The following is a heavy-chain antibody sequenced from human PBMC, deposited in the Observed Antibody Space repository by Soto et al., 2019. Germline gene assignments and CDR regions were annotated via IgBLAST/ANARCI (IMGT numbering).Heavy chain of an antibody. J-gene: IGHJ6*02. Sequence: PGGSLRLSCAASGFSFSTYSMNWVRQAPGKGLEWISYLSFGNHRTLYANSARGRFTVSRDDAKKLLYLQMNGLRDEDTAVYYCTRDCGSAYGMDVWGQGTTVTVSS. CDR2: LSFGNHRT. D-gene: IGHD2-21*01. V-gene: IGHV3-48*02. CDR3: TRDCGSAYGMDV. CDR1: GFSFSTYS.